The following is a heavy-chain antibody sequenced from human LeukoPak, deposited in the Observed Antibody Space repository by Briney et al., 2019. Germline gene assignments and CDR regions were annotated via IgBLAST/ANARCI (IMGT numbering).Heavy chain of an antibody. CDR2: ISAYNGNT. CDR1: GYTFTSYG. CDR3: AGGAYFDY. V-gene: IGHV1-18*01. Sequence: ASVKVSCTASGYTFTSYGISWVRQAPGQGLEWMGWISAYNGNTNYAQKLQGRVTITTDTSTSTAYMELRRLRSDDAAVYYCAGGAYFDYWGRGALLTVSS. J-gene: IGHJ4*02.